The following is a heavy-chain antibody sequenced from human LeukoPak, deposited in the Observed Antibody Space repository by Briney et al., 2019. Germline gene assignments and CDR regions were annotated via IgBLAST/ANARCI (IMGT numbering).Heavy chain of an antibody. CDR2: INHSGST. J-gene: IGHJ4*02. D-gene: IGHD5-12*01. Sequence: PSETLSLTCAVYGGSFSGYYWSWIRQPPGKGLEWIGEINHSGSTNYNPSLKSRVTISVDTSKNQFSLKLSSVTAADTAVYYCARGRNSKDIVATTEIFPLAHFDYWGQGTLVTVSS. CDR1: GGSFSGYY. V-gene: IGHV4-34*01. CDR3: ARGRNSKDIVATTEIFPLAHFDY.